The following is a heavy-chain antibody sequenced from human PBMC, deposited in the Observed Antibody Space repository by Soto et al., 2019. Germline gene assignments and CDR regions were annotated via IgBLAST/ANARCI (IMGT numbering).Heavy chain of an antibody. CDR3: ARGYYNILTGYSYLDY. D-gene: IGHD3-9*01. V-gene: IGHV4-61*08. CDR2: IHYSGST. CDR1: GRSVSSGGGY. Sequence: SETLSLTCAVSGRSVSSGGGYLTWIHKPPGKGLEGIGYIHYSGSTNYNPSLKSRVTISLDTSKPQFSLKLSSVTAADTAVYYCARGYYNILTGYSYLDYWGQGTLVTSPQ. J-gene: IGHJ4*02.